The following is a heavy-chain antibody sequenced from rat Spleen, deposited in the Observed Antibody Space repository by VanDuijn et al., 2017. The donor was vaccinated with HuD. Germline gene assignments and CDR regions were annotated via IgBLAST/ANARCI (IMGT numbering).Heavy chain of an antibody. CDR1: GFTFSNYY. CDR2: ISTGGGNT. J-gene: IGHJ2*01. V-gene: IGHV5-25*01. Sequence: EVHLVESGGDLVQPGRSMQLSCAASGFTFSNYYMAWVRQAPTKGLDWVASISTGGGNTYYRDSVKGRFTISRDNAKSSLYLQMESLRSEDTATYYCAKVTYYGYYYFDYWGQGVMVTVSS. CDR3: AKVTYYGYYYFDY. D-gene: IGHD1-9*01.